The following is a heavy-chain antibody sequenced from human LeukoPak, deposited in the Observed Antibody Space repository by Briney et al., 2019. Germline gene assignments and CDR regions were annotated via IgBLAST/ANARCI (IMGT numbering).Heavy chain of an antibody. CDR3: AIRPDYDILTGYDY. Sequence: ASVKVSCKASGYTFADYYMHWVRQAPGQGLEWMGGIIPIFRTTDYAQKFQGRVTITADESTSTAYTELSSLRSEDTAVYYCAIRPDYDILTGYDYWGQGTLVTVSS. CDR1: GYTFADYY. D-gene: IGHD3-9*01. J-gene: IGHJ4*02. V-gene: IGHV1-69*13. CDR2: IIPIFRTT.